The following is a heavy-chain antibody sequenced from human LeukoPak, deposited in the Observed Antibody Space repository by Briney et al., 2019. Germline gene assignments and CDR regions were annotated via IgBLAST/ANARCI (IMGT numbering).Heavy chain of an antibody. V-gene: IGHV4-31*03. CDR2: IYYDGST. CDR1: GGSISSGGY. CDR3: ARAPPWFDP. Sequence: PSETLSLTCTVSGGSISSGGYWNWIRQHPGGGLEWIGYIYYDGSTNYDPSLKSRVTISLDTSQNQFSLKLSSVTAADTAVYYCARAPPWFDPWGQGTLVTVSS. J-gene: IGHJ5*02.